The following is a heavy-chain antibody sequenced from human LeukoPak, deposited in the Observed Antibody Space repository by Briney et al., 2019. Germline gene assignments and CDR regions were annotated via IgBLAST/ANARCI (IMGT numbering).Heavy chain of an antibody. CDR3: ARDTIGGGDPDAFDI. D-gene: IGHD2-21*02. CDR1: GDSVSSSTCY. V-gene: IGHV4-39*07. CDR2: MYYSGST. Sequence: SETLSLTCTVSGDSVSSSTCYWAWIRQPPGKGLEWIGSMYYSGSTYYNVSLKSRVSISIDTSKNQFSLKLSSVTAADTAVYYCARDTIGGGDPDAFDIWGQGTMVTVSS. J-gene: IGHJ3*02.